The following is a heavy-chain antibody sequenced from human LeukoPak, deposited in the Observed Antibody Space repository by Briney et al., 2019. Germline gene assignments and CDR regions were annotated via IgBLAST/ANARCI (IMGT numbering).Heavy chain of an antibody. V-gene: IGHV3-23*01. Sequence: GSLRLSCSASGFTLRSYAMSWVRQAPGKGLEWVSALSDTGNTYHADSVKGRFTISRDNSKNTLYLQMNSLRAEDTAVYYCARSTHYDILTGYSLWGQGTLVTVAS. CDR3: ARSTHYDILTGYSL. J-gene: IGHJ4*02. CDR2: LSDTGNT. D-gene: IGHD3-9*01. CDR1: GFTLRSYA.